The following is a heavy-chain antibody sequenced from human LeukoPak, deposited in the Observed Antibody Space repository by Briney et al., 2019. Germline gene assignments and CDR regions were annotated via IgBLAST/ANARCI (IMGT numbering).Heavy chain of an antibody. D-gene: IGHD3-10*01. Sequence: PGGSLRLSCAASGFTFSSYWMTWVRQAPGTGLEWVANIKQDGSEKYYVDSVKGRFTISRDNAKNSLYLQMNGLRAEDTAVYYCAALTMIRGVIGYWGQGTLVSVSS. J-gene: IGHJ4*02. CDR2: IKQDGSEK. CDR1: GFTFSSYW. V-gene: IGHV3-7*01. CDR3: AALTMIRGVIGY.